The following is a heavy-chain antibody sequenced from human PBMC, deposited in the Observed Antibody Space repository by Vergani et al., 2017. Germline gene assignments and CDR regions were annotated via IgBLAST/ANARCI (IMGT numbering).Heavy chain of an antibody. CDR3: ARILLDGYNSGAIDY. CDR1: GFTFSSYG. V-gene: IGHV3-33*01. D-gene: IGHD5-24*01. J-gene: IGHJ4*02. CDR2: IWYDGSKK. Sequence: QVQLVESGGGVVQPGRSLRLSCAASGFTFSSYGMHWVRQAPGKGLEWVAVIWYDGSKKYYADSVKGRFTISRDNSKNTLYLQMNSLRAEDTAVYYCARILLDGYNSGAIDYWGQGTLVTVSS.